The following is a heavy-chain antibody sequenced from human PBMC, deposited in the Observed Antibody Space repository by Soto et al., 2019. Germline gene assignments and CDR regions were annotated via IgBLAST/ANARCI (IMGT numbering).Heavy chain of an antibody. CDR2: ISAYNGNT. D-gene: IGHD3-22*01. V-gene: IGHV1-18*01. CDR1: GYTFTSYG. J-gene: IGHJ4*02. CDR3: ARGRYYDSSGYHGLSPHDY. Sequence: ASVKVSCKASGYTFTSYGISWVRQAPGQGLEWMGWISAYNGNTNYAQKLQGRVTMTTDTSTSTAYMELRSLRSDDTAVYYCARGRYYDSSGYHGLSPHDYWGQGTLVTVSS.